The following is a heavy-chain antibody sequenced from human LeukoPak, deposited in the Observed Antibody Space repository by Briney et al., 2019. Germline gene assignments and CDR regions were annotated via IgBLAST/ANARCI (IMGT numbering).Heavy chain of an antibody. CDR1: GFTFSDYY. J-gene: IGHJ5*02. D-gene: IGHD4-23*01. Sequence: GGSLRLSCAASGFTFSDYYMSWIRQAPGKGLGWVSYISSSGITIYYADSVKGRFTISRDNAKNSLYLQMNSLRAEDTAVYYCVRDADGGNSWFDTWGQGTLVTVSS. CDR3: VRDADGGNSWFDT. CDR2: ISSSGITI. V-gene: IGHV3-11*01.